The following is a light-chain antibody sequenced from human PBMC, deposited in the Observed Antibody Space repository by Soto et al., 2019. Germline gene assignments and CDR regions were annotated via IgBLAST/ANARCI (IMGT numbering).Light chain of an antibody. Sequence: EIVLTQSPATLSLSPGERATLSCRASQSVSSYLAWYQQKPGQAPRLLIYDASSRATGIPVRFSGSGSGTDFTLTISSLEPEDFAVYYCQQRSSWPGTFGQGTQVEIK. V-gene: IGKV3-11*01. CDR1: QSVSSY. J-gene: IGKJ1*01. CDR3: QQRSSWPGT. CDR2: DAS.